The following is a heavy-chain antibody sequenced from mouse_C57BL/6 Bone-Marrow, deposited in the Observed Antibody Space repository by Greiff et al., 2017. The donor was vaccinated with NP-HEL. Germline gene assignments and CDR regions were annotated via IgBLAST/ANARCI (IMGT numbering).Heavy chain of an antibody. D-gene: IGHD3-2*02. Sequence: EVKLVESGGGLVKPGGSLKLSCAASGFTFSDYGMHWVRQAPEKRLEWVAYISSGSSTIYYADTVKGRFTISRDNAKNTLFLQMTSLRSEDTAMYYCAGDSSGYPYAMDYWGQGTSVTVSS. CDR2: ISSGSSTI. V-gene: IGHV5-17*01. CDR3: AGDSSGYPYAMDY. J-gene: IGHJ4*01. CDR1: GFTFSDYG.